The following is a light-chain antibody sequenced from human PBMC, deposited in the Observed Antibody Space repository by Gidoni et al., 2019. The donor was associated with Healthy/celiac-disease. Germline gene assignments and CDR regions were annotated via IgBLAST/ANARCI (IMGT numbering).Light chain of an antibody. CDR2: GAS. V-gene: IGKV3-20*01. CDR3: QQCGTT. Sequence: IVLTQSPGTLSLSPAERATLSCRARQSVSSSYLYWYQQKPGQAPRLLIYGASSRATGIPDRFSGSGSETDFTLTSSRLEPEDFAEYYWQQCGTTFGGGTKVEIK. CDR1: QSVSSSY. J-gene: IGKJ4*02.